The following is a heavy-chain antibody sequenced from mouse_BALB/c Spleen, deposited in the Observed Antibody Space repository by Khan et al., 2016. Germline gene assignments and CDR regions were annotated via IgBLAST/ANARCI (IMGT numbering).Heavy chain of an antibody. V-gene: IGHV14-3*02. CDR1: GFNIKDTY. Sequence: VQLQQSGAELVKPGASVKLSCTASGFNIKDTYMHWVKQRPEQGLEWIGRIDPANGNTKYDPKFQGKATITADTSSNTVYLQLSSLTSEDTAVYYGARGRTAFAYWGQGTLVTVSA. D-gene: IGHD4-1*01. J-gene: IGHJ3*01. CDR3: ARGRTAFAY. CDR2: IDPANGNT.